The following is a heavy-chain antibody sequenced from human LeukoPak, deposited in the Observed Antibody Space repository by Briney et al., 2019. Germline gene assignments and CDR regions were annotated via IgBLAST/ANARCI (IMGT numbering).Heavy chain of an antibody. CDR2: IYSGGST. J-gene: IGHJ6*02. V-gene: IGHV3-53*01. Sequence: GGSLRLSCPASGFTVSSNYMSWVRQAPGKGLEWVSVIYSGGSTYYADSVKGRSTISRDNSKNTLYLQMNSLRAEDTAVYYCARAQPYCSGGSCYIYYYYGMDVWGQGTTVTVSS. CDR3: ARAQPYCSGGSCYIYYYYGMDV. CDR1: GFTVSSNY. D-gene: IGHD2-15*01.